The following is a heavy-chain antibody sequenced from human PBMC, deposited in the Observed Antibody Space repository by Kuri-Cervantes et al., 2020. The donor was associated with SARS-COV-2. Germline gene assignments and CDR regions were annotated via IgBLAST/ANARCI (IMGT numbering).Heavy chain of an antibody. CDR2: INHSGIT. Sequence: AETLTLPCEVYGGSFRGYYWSWIRQPPGKGLELIGEINHSGITNNNPSLKRRVTISVDTSTNPLSLKLSTVPAADTAVYYCARGRGAARPDWYYYHGMDVWGQGTTVTVSS. CDR1: GGSFRGYY. CDR3: ARGRGAARPDWYYYHGMDV. D-gene: IGHD6-6*01. V-gene: IGHV4-34*01. J-gene: IGHJ6*02.